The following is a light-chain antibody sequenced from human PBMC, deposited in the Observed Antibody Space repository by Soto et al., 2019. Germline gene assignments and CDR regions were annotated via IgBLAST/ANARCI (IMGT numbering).Light chain of an antibody. CDR3: QQYGSSPLLS. CDR2: GAS. V-gene: IGKV3-20*01. CDR1: QTVSITY. Sequence: EVVLTQSPGTLSLSPGESATLSCRAGQTVSITYLTWYQQTPGQAPRLLIFGASKRATGIPARFSGSGSGRDFTLTISRLEPEDFAVYYCQQYGSSPLLSFGQGTRLEIK. J-gene: IGKJ5*01.